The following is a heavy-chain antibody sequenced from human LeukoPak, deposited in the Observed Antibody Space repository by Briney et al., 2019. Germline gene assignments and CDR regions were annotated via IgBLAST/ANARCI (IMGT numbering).Heavy chain of an antibody. CDR3: ARHNIGLRYFEWDNEVDY. V-gene: IGHV4-38-2*02. J-gene: IGHJ4*02. CDR2: IDGSGSS. D-gene: IGHD3-9*01. CDR1: GYSISSGYL. Sequence: SETLSLTCTVSGYSISSGYLWGWIRQPPGKGLEWIGSIDGSGSSYYNPSLKSRVTISVDTSKNQFSLKLSSVTAADTAVYYCARHNIGLRYFEWDNEVDYWGQGTLVSVSS.